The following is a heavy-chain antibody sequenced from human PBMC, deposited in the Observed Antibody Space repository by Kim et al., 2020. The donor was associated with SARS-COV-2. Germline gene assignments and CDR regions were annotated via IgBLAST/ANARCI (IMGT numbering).Heavy chain of an antibody. V-gene: IGHV4-34*01. J-gene: IGHJ5*02. D-gene: IGHD6-6*01. Sequence: LKSRVTISVATSKNQFSLKLSSVTAADTAVYYCARLLGGLAARPYNWFDPWGQGTLVTVSS. CDR3: ARLLGGLAARPYNWFDP.